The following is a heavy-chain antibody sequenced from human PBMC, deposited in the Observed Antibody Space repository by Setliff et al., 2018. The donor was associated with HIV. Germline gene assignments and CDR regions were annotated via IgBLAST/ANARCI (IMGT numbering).Heavy chain of an antibody. CDR2: VYYSGGT. CDR3: ARLGDSGYDYRGYFDY. V-gene: IGHV4-39*01. J-gene: IGHJ4*02. CDR1: GGSVSDTSYY. Sequence: PSETLSLTCTVSGGSVSDTSYYWGWIRQPPGKGLEWLANVYYSGGTYYNPSLNSRVTISVDTSRNQFSLKLTSVTAADTALYFCARLGDSGYDYRGYFDYWGQGKLVTVSS. D-gene: IGHD5-12*01.